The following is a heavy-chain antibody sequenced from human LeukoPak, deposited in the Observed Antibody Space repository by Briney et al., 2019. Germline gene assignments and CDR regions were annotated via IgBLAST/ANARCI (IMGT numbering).Heavy chain of an antibody. CDR2: ISGSGVST. D-gene: IGHD5-18*01. Sequence: SGGSLRLSCAASGFTFSSYGMHWVRQAPGKGLEWVSAISGSGVSTYYADSVKGRFTISRDNSKNTLYLQMNSLRAEDTAVYYCAKEYGYTYGEFDYWGQGTLVTVSS. J-gene: IGHJ4*02. V-gene: IGHV3-23*01. CDR1: GFTFSSYG. CDR3: AKEYGYTYGEFDY.